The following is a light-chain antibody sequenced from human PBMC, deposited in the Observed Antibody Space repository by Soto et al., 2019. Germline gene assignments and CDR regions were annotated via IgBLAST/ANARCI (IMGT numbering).Light chain of an antibody. CDR2: RAS. V-gene: IGKV3-20*01. Sequence: EIVLTQSPDTLSLSPGERATLSCRPSQSVSSTYLAWYQQKPGQAPRLLIYRASTRATGIPDRFSGSGSGTDFTLTISRPEPEDVAVYYCQQYESSPLTFGGGTKVEIK. CDR1: QSVSSTY. J-gene: IGKJ4*01. CDR3: QQYESSPLT.